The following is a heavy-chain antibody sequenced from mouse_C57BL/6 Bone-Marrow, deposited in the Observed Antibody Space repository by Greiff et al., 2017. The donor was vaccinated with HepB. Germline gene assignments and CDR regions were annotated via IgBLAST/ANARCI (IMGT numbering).Heavy chain of an antibody. CDR1: GYTFTDYY. CDR3: ARLVTKAWFAY. CDR2: INPYNGGT. V-gene: IGHV1-19*01. Sequence: EVQLQESGPVLVKPGASVKMSCKASGYTFTDYYMNWVKQSHGKSLEWIGVINPYNGGTSYNQKFKGKATLTVDKSSSTAYMELNSLTSEDSAVYYCARLVTKAWFAYWGQGTLVTVSA. J-gene: IGHJ3*01. D-gene: IGHD2-2*01.